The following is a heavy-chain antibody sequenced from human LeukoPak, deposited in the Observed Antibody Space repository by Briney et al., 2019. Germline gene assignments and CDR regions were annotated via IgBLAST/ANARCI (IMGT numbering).Heavy chain of an antibody. D-gene: IGHD3-22*01. CDR3: ARAPSEIGGYYPEYFRH. J-gene: IGHJ1*01. V-gene: IGHV3-74*01. CDR2: IKSDGST. Sequence: GGSLRLSCAASGFTFSSYWLHWVRQAPGKGLVWVSRIKSDGSTRYADSAKGRFTISRDNAKNTVSLQMNSLRAEDTGVYYCARAPSEIGGYYPEYFRHWGHGTLVTVSP. CDR1: GFTFSSYW.